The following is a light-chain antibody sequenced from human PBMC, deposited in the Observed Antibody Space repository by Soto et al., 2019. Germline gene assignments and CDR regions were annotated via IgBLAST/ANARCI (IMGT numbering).Light chain of an antibody. CDR1: NIGSKG. CDR3: QLWDSGSAHVV. V-gene: IGLV3-21*04. CDR2: SDT. J-gene: IGLJ2*01. Sequence: SYELTQPPSVSVAPGKTDSISCGGNNIGSKGVHGYQQKPGQAPVLVIYSDTDLPPVIPERFSGSNSANLATLTISRVEAGDEADYYCQLWDSGSAHVVFGGGSKVTVL.